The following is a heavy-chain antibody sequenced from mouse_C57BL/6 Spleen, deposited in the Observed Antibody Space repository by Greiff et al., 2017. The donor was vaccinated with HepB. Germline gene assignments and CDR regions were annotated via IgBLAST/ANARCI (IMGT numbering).Heavy chain of an antibody. J-gene: IGHJ3*01. CDR3: ARTGDSAWFAY. Sequence: DVQLQESGGGLVKPGGSLKLSCAASGFTFSDYGMHWVRQAPEKGLEWVAYISSGSSTIYYADTVKGRFTISRDNAKNTLFLQMTSLRSEDTAMYYCARTGDSAWFAYWGQGTLVTVSA. CDR1: GFTFSDYG. V-gene: IGHV5-17*01. CDR2: ISSGSSTI.